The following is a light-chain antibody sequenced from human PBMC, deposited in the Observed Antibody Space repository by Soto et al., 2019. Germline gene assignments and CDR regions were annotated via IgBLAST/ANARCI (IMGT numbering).Light chain of an antibody. CDR3: QHYDSLPIT. V-gene: IGKV3-20*01. J-gene: IGKJ5*01. Sequence: EIVLTQSPGILSLSPGERASLSCGASQSISSSFLAWYQQKPGQAPRLLIYGASNRATGIPDRFSGSGSGTDFTLTISRLEPEDFAVFYCQHYDSLPITFGQGTRLEI. CDR2: GAS. CDR1: QSISSSF.